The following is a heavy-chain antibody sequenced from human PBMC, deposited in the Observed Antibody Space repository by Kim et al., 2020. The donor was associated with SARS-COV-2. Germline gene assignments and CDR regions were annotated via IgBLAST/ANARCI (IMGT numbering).Heavy chain of an antibody. J-gene: IGHJ4*02. CDR3: ARDYACSSTSCYAFDY. Sequence: AKGRITISRDNAKNTLYLQMNSLRAEDTAVYYCARDYACSSTSCYAFDYWGQGTLVTVSS. V-gene: IGHV3-30*07. D-gene: IGHD2-2*01.